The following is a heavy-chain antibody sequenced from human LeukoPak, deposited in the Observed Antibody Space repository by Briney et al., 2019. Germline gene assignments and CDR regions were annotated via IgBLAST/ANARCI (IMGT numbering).Heavy chain of an antibody. D-gene: IGHD6-19*01. CDR2: VSGTSEYI. CDR3: ARWYSSGWYSGY. Sequence: GGSLRLSCAASGFSFSTYSMIWVRQAPGKGLEWVSSVSGTSEYIYYADSVRGRFTISRDNAKNTVYLQMSSLRAEDTAVYYCARWYSSGWYSGYWGQGTLVTVSS. J-gene: IGHJ4*02. CDR1: GFSFSTYS. V-gene: IGHV3-21*06.